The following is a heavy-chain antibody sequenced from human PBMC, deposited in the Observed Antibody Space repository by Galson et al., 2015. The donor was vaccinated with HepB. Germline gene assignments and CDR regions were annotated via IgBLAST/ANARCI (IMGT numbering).Heavy chain of an antibody. D-gene: IGHD3-22*01. V-gene: IGHV3-21*01. CDR1: GFTFSSYS. CDR3: ARGRWRRYYDSSGATIDEFDP. CDR2: ISSSSSYI. Sequence: SLRLSCAASGFTFSSYSMNWVRQAPGKGLEWVSSISSSSSYIYYADSVKGRLTISRDNAKNSLYLQMNSLRAEDTAVYYCARGRWRRYYDSSGATIDEFDPWGQGTLVTVSS. J-gene: IGHJ5*02.